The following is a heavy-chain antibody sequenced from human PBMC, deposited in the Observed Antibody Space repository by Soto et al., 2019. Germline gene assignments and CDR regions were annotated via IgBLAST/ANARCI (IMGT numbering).Heavy chain of an antibody. Sequence: PSETLSLTCTVSGGSISSGGYYWSWIRQHPGKGLEWIGYIYYSGSTYYNPSLKSRVTISVDTSKNQFSLKLSSVTAADTAVYYCASSGQTETGDPSPPENWFDPWGQGTLVTVSS. D-gene: IGHD7-27*01. CDR3: ASSGQTETGDPSPPENWFDP. V-gene: IGHV4-31*03. CDR2: IYYSGST. J-gene: IGHJ5*02. CDR1: GGSISSGGYY.